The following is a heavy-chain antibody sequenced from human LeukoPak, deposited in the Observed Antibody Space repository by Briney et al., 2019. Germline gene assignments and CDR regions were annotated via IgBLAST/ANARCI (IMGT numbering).Heavy chain of an antibody. Sequence: SETLSLTCTVSDGFISTYYWSWIRQPAGKGLEWIGRFYTSGSINYNPSLKSRVTMSVDTSKTQFSLKLSSVTAADTAVYYCARDRRGTDYYYYMDVWGKGTTVT. J-gene: IGHJ6*03. CDR3: ARDRRGTDYYYYMDV. CDR2: FYTSGSI. D-gene: IGHD3-16*01. CDR1: DGFISTYY. V-gene: IGHV4-4*07.